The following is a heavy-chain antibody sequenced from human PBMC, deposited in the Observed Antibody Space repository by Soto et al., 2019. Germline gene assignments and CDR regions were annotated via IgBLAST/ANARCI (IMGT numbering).Heavy chain of an antibody. CDR2: ISETGDSL. D-gene: IGHD3-10*01. V-gene: IGHV3-23*01. CDR3: VKGGWLDY. Sequence: DVKLLESGGGLVQPGGSLRLSCAACQFTFSSFAMTWVRQAPGKGLEWVSFISETGDSLSYAESVKGRFTISRDNSKNTLYLQMSSLRPEDTAVYYCVKGGWLDYWGQGTLVTVSS. CDR1: QFTFSSFA. J-gene: IGHJ4*02.